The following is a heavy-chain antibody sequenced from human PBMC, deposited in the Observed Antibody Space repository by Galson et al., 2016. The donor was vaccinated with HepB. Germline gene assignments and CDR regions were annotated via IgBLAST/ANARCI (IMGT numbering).Heavy chain of an antibody. V-gene: IGHV3-30-3*01. CDR1: GFTFRSYA. CDR2: ISYDGNNK. Sequence: SLRLSCAASGFTFRSYAMHWVRQAPGKGLEWVAVISYDGNNKYYADSVKGRFTISRDNSKNTLYLQMNSLRAEDTAVYYCARTYGSGSYRRDAFDIWGQGTMVTVSS. J-gene: IGHJ3*02. D-gene: IGHD3-10*01. CDR3: ARTYGSGSYRRDAFDI.